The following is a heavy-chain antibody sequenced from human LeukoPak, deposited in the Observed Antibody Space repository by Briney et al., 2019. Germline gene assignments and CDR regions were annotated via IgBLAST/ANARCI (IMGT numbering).Heavy chain of an antibody. CDR2: FDSEDGET. J-gene: IGHJ4*02. D-gene: IGHD2-2*01. CDR3: ATAEYCSTTSCYAIDY. Sequence: GASVKVSCKVSGYTLTELSMHWVRQAPGKGLEWMGGFDSEDGETIYAQKFQGRVTMTEDTSTDTAYMELSGLRSEDTAVYYCATAEYCSTTSCYAIDYWGQGTLVTVSS. V-gene: IGHV1-24*01. CDR1: GYTLTELS.